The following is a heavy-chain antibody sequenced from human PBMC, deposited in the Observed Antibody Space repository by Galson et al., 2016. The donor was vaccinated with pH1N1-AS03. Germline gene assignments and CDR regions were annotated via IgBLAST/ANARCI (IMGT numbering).Heavy chain of an antibody. D-gene: IGHD1-26*01. Sequence: SLRLSCAASGFTLSHYGMHWVRQAPGKGLECVAVVSYDGSNKYYGDSVKGRFTISRDNSKNTLFLQVNGLRPEDTGVYYCAGESRGVGAIEVGFDPWGQGTLVTVSS. V-gene: IGHV3-30*01. CDR3: AGESRGVGAIEVGFDP. CDR2: VSYDGSNK. CDR1: GFTLSHYG. J-gene: IGHJ5*02.